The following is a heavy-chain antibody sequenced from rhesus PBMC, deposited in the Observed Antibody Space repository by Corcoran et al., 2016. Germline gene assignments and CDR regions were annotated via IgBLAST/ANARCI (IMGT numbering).Heavy chain of an antibody. CDR1: GGSISSNY. CDR2: SAGSGGST. Sequence: QLQLQESGPGLVKPSETLSLTCAVSGGSISSNYWSWIRQAPGKGLEWIGRSAGSGGSTAYSPSLMSRVSISTATSKNQFSLRLTSVTAAATAVYYCARWGTTVASLDYWGLGVLVTVSS. V-gene: IGHV4-173*01. D-gene: IGHD4-29*01. CDR3: ARWGTTVASLDY. J-gene: IGHJ4*01.